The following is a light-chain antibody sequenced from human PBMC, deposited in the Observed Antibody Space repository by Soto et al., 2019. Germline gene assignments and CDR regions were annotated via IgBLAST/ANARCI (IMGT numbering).Light chain of an antibody. Sequence: QSALTQPASVSGSPGQSITISCTGSSSDVGGYNYVSWYQQHPDTAPKLIIYDVSYRPPGVSARFSGSKSGNTASLTISGLQAEDEADYYCTSYTSNSTLFGGGTKLTVL. J-gene: IGLJ3*02. CDR3: TSYTSNSTL. CDR2: DVS. CDR1: SSDVGGYNY. V-gene: IGLV2-14*03.